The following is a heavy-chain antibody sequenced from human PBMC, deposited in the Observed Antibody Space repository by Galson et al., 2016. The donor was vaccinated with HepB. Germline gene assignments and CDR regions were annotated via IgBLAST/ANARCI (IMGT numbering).Heavy chain of an antibody. J-gene: IGHJ4*02. CDR2: TDGINK. CDR1: GFAFNRYG. D-gene: IGHD1-26*01. V-gene: IGHV3-30*19. CDR3: ATDPIVGAPDYLDY. Sequence: SLRLSCAASGFAFNRYGMHWVRQAPGKGLEWVAVTDGINKYYADSVKGRFTISRDDSKSTLYLQMDSLRAEDTAVYYCATDPIVGAPDYLDYWGQGTLVTVSS.